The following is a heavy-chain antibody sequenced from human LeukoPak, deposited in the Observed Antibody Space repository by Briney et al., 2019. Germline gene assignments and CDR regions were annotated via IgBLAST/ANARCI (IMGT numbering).Heavy chain of an antibody. V-gene: IGHV1-2*02. CDR2: INPNSGGT. J-gene: IGHJ3*02. CDR3: ARVGGYYLRAFDI. Sequence: ASVKVSCKASEYTFTGYYMHWVRQAPGQGLEWMGWINPNSGGTNYAQKFQGRVTMTRDTAISTAYMELSRLRSDDTAVYSCARVGGYYLRAFDIWGQGTMVTVSS. CDR1: EYTFTGYY. D-gene: IGHD3-3*01.